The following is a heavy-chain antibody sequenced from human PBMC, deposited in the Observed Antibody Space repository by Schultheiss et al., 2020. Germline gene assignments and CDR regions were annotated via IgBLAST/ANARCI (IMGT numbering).Heavy chain of an antibody. CDR3: AKVHYGSGSYDYYYYGMDV. J-gene: IGHJ6*02. CDR2: ISGSGGSR. CDR1: GFTFSSYA. Sequence: GGSLRLSCAASGFTFSSYAMSWVRQAPGKGLEWVSAISGSGGSRYYADTVKGRFTISRDNSKNTLYLQMNSLRAEDTAVYYCAKVHYGSGSYDYYYYGMDVWGQGTTVTVSS. V-gene: IGHV3-23*01. D-gene: IGHD3-10*01.